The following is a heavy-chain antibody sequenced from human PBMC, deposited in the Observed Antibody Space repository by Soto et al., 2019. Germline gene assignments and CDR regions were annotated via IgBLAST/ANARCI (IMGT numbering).Heavy chain of an antibody. J-gene: IGHJ6*02. D-gene: IGHD3-22*01. CDR2: IYHSGST. CDR3: ARVKDDSSGYYPSEYYYYGMDV. CDR1: GGSISSSNW. Sequence: PSETLSLTCAVSGGSISSSNWRSWVRQPPGKGLEWIGEIYHSGSTNYNPSLKSRVTISVDKSKNQFSLKLSSVTAADTAVYYCARVKDDSSGYYPSEYYYYGMDVWGQGTTVTVSS. V-gene: IGHV4-4*02.